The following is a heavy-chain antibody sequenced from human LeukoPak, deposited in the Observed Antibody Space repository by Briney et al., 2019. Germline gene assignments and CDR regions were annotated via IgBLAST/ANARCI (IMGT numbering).Heavy chain of an antibody. J-gene: IGHJ3*02. CDR3: AKDLCEIAVAGCPMGAFDI. D-gene: IGHD6-19*01. CDR1: GFTFSSYA. V-gene: IGHV3-23*01. Sequence: GGSLRLSCAASGFTFSSYAMSWVRQAPGKGLEWVSAISGSGGSTYYADSVKGRFTISRDNSKNTLYLQMNSLRAEDTAVYYCAKDLCEIAVAGCPMGAFDIWGQGTMVTVSS. CDR2: ISGSGGST.